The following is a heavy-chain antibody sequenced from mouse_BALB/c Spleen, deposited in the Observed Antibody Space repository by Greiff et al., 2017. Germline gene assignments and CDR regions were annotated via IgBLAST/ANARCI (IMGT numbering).Heavy chain of an antibody. J-gene: IGHJ4*01. Sequence: QVTLKVSGPGILQPSQTLSLTCSFSGFSLSTSGMGVSWIRQPSGKGLEWLAHIYWDDDKRYNPSLKSRLTISKDTSRNQVFLKITSVDTADTATYYCARREDGRYAMDYWGQGTSVTVSS. CDR2: IYWDDDK. CDR3: ARREDGRYAMDY. V-gene: IGHV8-12*01. CDR1: GFSLSTSGMG.